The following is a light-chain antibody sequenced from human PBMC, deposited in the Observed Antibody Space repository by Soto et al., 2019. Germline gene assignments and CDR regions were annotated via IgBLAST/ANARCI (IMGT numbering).Light chain of an antibody. Sequence: DVVMTQSPLSLPVTLGQPASISCRSSESLAYSDGNTYLTCLQQRPGQSQRRLIYHVSKRDSGVPDRFSGSGSGTDFTLKIIRVEAEDVVVYYCMQGTHWPPRFGAGTKVEIK. CDR2: HVS. J-gene: IGKJ4*01. CDR1: ESLAYSDGNTY. CDR3: MQGTHWPPR. V-gene: IGKV2-30*01.